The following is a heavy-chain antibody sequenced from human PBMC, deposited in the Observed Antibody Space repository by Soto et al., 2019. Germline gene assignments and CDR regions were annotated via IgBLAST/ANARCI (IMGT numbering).Heavy chain of an antibody. CDR3: ARDYYGMDV. CDR2: TYQSASA. V-gene: IGHV4-30-2*06. J-gene: IGHJ6*02. Sequence: SETLSLTCTVSGGSISSGGYSWTWIRQSPGKGLEWIGYTYQSASAYYNPSLKSRVTISVDRSKNQFSLNLTSVTAADTAVYYCARDYYGMDVWGQGTTVTVSS. CDR1: GGSISSGGYS.